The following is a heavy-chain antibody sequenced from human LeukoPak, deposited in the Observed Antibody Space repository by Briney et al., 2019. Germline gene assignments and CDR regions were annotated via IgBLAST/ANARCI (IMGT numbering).Heavy chain of an antibody. Sequence: PGGSLRLSCEASGFTFSSYGMHWVRQAPGKGLEWVTFIRYDGSNKYYADSVKGRFTISRDNPKNTLYLQMNSLRAEDTAVYYCAREGSSIAVAGTIADDAFDIWGQGTMVTVSS. CDR3: AREGSSIAVAGTIADDAFDI. D-gene: IGHD6-19*01. CDR2: IRYDGSNK. CDR1: GFTFSSYG. V-gene: IGHV3-30*02. J-gene: IGHJ3*02.